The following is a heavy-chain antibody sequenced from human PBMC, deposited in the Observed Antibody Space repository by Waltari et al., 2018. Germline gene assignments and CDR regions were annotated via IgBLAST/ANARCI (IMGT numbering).Heavy chain of an antibody. V-gene: IGHV3-7*03. Sequence: EVQLVESGGGLVQPGGSLRLSCGASGFPFSNYWMHWVRQAPGKGLEWVANIKKDGGEKNYVDSVKGRFTISRDNAKNSLYLQMNSLRTEDTAVYHCTTGGPYTSGTYWGQGTLVTVSS. CDR2: IKKDGGEK. J-gene: IGHJ4*02. CDR3: TTGGPYTSGTY. CDR1: GFPFSNYW. D-gene: IGHD6-19*01.